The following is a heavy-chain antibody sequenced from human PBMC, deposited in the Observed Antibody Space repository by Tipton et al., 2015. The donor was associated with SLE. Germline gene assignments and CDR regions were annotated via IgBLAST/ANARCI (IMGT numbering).Heavy chain of an antibody. CDR1: GGSISSGFYY. V-gene: IGHV4-61*02. D-gene: IGHD2-21*02. Sequence: TLSLTCTVSGGSISSGFYYWSWIRQPAGKGLEWIGRIHTTGTTNYNPSLKSRVSMSLDTSKNQFSLELTSVTAADTAVYYCARCDTGFDYWGQGTLVTVSS. J-gene: IGHJ4*02. CDR2: IHTTGTT. CDR3: ARCDTGFDY.